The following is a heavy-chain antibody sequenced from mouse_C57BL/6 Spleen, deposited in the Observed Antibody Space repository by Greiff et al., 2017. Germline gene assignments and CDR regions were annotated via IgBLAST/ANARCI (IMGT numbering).Heavy chain of an antibody. J-gene: IGHJ1*03. D-gene: IGHD1-1*01. Sequence: VQLQQSGAELVKPGASVKISCKASGYAFSSYWMNWVKQRPGKGLEWIGQIYPGDGDTNYNGKFKGKATLTADKSSSTAYMQLSSLTSEDSVVYFCARHYGSRSYWYFDVWGTGTTVTVSS. CDR3: ARHYGSRSYWYFDV. CDR2: IYPGDGDT. V-gene: IGHV1-80*01. CDR1: GYAFSSYW.